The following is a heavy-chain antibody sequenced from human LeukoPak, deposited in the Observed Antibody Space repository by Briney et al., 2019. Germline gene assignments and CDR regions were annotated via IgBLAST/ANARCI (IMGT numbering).Heavy chain of an antibody. J-gene: IGHJ4*02. CDR2: IKQDGSEK. D-gene: IGHD1-14*01. CDR1: GFTFSSYW. CDR3: ARESGDYNRKSYFDY. V-gene: IGHV3-7*01. Sequence: GGSLRLSCAASGFTFSSYWMSWVRQAPGNGLEWVANIKQDGSEKYYVDSVKGRFTISRDNAKNSLYLQMNSLRAEDTAVYYCARESGDYNRKSYFDYCGQGTLVTVSS.